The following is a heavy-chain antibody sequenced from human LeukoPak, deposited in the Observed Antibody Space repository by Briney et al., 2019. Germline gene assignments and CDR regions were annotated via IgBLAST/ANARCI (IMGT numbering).Heavy chain of an antibody. V-gene: IGHV4-4*07. CDR3: ARGWFGEFSLVYYYYGLDV. J-gene: IGHJ6*02. CDR1: GGSISSYY. CDR2: IYGGGST. Sequence: PSETLSLTCTVSGGSISSYYWSWIRQPAGKGLEWIGRIYGGGSTNYSPSLKSRVTMSVDKSKNEISLQLRSVTVADTAVYYCARGWFGEFSLVYYYYGLDVWGQGTTVAVSS. D-gene: IGHD3-10*01.